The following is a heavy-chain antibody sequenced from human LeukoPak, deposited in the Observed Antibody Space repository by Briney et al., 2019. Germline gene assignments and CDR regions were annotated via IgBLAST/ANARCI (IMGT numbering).Heavy chain of an antibody. Sequence: GGSLRLSCAASGFTFSSYWMSWIRQAPGKGLEWVSSISSSSSYIYYADSVKGRFTISRDNAKNSLYLQMNSLRAEDTAVYYCARGTYDRPPYAFDIWGQGTMVTVSS. D-gene: IGHD3-22*01. CDR2: ISSSSSYI. J-gene: IGHJ3*02. CDR1: GFTFSSYW. CDR3: ARGTYDRPPYAFDI. V-gene: IGHV3-21*01.